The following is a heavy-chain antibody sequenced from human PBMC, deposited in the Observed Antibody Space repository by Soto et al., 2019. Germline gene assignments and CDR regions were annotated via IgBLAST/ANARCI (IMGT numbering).Heavy chain of an antibody. V-gene: IGHV3-23*01. CDR1: GFTFSSYA. CDR2: NGASGVTT. D-gene: IGHD6-6*01. J-gene: IGHJ4*02. CDR3: ARGGGSSSACY. Sequence: EVQLLESGGGLVQPGGSLRLSCAASGFTFSSYAMSWVRQAPGSGLEWVSTNGASGVTTYYAGSVKGRFTISRDISKNMLYLQMDSLGAEDTAVYYCARGGGSSSACYWGQGTLVTVSS.